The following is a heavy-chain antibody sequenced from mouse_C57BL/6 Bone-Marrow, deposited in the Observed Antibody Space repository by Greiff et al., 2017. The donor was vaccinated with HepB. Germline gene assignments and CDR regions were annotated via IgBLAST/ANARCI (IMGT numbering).Heavy chain of an antibody. Sequence: QVQLQQSGAELVRPGSSVKLSCKASGYTFTSYWMHWVKQRPIQGLEWIGNIDPSDSETHYNQKFKDKATLTVDKSSSTAYMQLSSLTSEDSAVYYCARGSWLLPSYYAMDYWGQGTSVTVSS. CDR2: IDPSDSET. CDR1: GYTFTSYW. D-gene: IGHD2-3*01. J-gene: IGHJ4*01. V-gene: IGHV1-52*01. CDR3: ARGSWLLPSYYAMDY.